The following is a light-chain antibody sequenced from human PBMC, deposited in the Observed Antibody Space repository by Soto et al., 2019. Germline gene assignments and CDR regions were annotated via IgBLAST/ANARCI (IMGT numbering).Light chain of an antibody. V-gene: IGLV2-23*01. CDR1: SSGVGFFNR. Sequence: QSALAQPASVSGSGGQSITNSCSGTSSGVGFFNRVSWYQQHPGEAPKLIIYEDTKRPSGVSNRFSGSKSGNAASLTISGLQAEDEAYYYCCSYAGSNTVIFGGGTKLTVL. J-gene: IGLJ2*01. CDR2: EDT. CDR3: CSYAGSNTVI.